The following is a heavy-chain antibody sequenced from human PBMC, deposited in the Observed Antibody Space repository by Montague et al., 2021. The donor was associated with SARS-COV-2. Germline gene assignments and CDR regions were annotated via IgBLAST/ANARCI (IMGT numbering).Heavy chain of an antibody. CDR1: GGSISNHY. V-gene: IGHV4-59*08. D-gene: IGHD3-9*01. J-gene: IGHJ4*02. CDR3: ARHALGYFDWLNEGYFDY. CDR2: FYSGNT. Sequence: SETLSLTCTVSGGSISNHYWSWIRQPPGKGLEWIAFYSGNTNYNPSLKSRVTISVDTSKNQFSLKLSSVTAAATAVYYCARHALGYFDWLNEGYFDYWGQGTLVTVSS.